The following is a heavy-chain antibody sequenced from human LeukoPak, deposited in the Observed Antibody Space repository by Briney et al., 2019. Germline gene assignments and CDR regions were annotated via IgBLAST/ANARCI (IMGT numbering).Heavy chain of an antibody. CDR3: ARPSSFGGRDGLYPFDY. V-gene: IGHV5-51*01. Sequence: GESLKISCKGSGYTFSSYWIGWVRQMLGKGLEWMGIIYPGDSDTRYSPSFQGQVTISADKSISTAYLQWSSLKASDTAMYYCARPSSFGGRDGLYPFDYWGQGTLVTVSS. D-gene: IGHD3-16*02. CDR1: GYTFSSYW. J-gene: IGHJ4*02. CDR2: IYPGDSDT.